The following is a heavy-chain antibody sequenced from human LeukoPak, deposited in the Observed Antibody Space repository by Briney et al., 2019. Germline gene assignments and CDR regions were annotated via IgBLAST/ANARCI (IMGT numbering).Heavy chain of an antibody. CDR2: ISSSSSYI. D-gene: IGHD4-11*01. CDR1: GFTFSSYS. J-gene: IGHJ6*03. V-gene: IGHV3-21*01. CDR3: ARAPSFYSNYDISYYYYMDV. Sequence: PGGSLRLSCAASGFTFSSYSMNWVRQAPGKGLEWVSSISSSSSYIYYADSVKGRFTISRDNAKNSLYLQMNSLRAEDTAVYYCARAPSFYSNYDISYYYYMDVWGKGTTVTVSS.